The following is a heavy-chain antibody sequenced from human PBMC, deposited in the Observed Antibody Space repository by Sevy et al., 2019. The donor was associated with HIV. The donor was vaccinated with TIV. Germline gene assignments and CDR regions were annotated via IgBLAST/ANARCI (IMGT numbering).Heavy chain of an antibody. V-gene: IGHV4-38-2*01. Sequence: SQTLSLTCAVSGYSISSGYYWGWIRQPPGKGLEWIGSIYHSGSTYYNPSLKSRVTISVVTSKNQFSLKLSSVTAADTAVYYCARVITQDYFDYWGQGTLVTVSS. CDR2: IYHSGST. D-gene: IGHD3-10*01. J-gene: IGHJ4*02. CDR1: GYSISSGYY. CDR3: ARVITQDYFDY.